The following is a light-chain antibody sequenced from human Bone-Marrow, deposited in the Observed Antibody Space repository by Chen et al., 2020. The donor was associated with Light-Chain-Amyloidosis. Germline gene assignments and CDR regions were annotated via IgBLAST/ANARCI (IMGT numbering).Light chain of an antibody. Sequence: QSALTQPASVSGSPGQSITISCTGTSSDVGTDKYVSWFQHYPVNAPKLLIYEVSNRPSGVSNRFSGSKSGNTASLSISGLRAEDEADYYCTSYTHSYTWVFGGGTKVTV. CDR1: SSDVGTDKY. CDR2: EVS. J-gene: IGLJ3*02. V-gene: IGLV2-14*01. CDR3: TSYTHSYTWV.